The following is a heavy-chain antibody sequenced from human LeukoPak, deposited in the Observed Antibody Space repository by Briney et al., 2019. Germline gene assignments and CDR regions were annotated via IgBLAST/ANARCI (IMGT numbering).Heavy chain of an antibody. V-gene: IGHV3-30*03. CDR3: ARDRGVYSRTLED. CDR1: GFTFSSYG. D-gene: IGHD6-13*01. Sequence: GGSLRLSCAASGFTFSSYGMHWVRQAPGKGLEWVAVISYDGSNKYYADSVKGRFTISRDNAKNSVYPQMNSLRAEDTAVYYCARDRGVYSRTLEDWGQGTLVTVSS. J-gene: IGHJ4*02. CDR2: ISYDGSNK.